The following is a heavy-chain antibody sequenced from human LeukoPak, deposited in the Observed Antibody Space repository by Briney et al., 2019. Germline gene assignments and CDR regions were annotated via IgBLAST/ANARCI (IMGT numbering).Heavy chain of an antibody. CDR2: IANDGRDK. J-gene: IGHJ4*02. CDR1: GFTFSNAW. Sequence: GGSLRLSCAASGFTFSNAWMSWVRQAPGKGLEWVAVIANDGRDKKYADSVRGRFTISRDNSENTVFLQMNSLRAEDTAVFYCVKDMKIKAAGYYFDYWGQGTLVTVSS. D-gene: IGHD6-13*01. CDR3: VKDMKIKAAGYYFDY. V-gene: IGHV3-30*18.